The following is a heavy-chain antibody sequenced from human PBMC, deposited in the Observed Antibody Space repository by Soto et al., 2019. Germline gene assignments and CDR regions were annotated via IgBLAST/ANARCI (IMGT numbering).Heavy chain of an antibody. V-gene: IGHV4-59*08. CDR3: ARGSTGYSSSWYRY. J-gene: IGHJ4*02. Sequence: QVQLQESGPGLVKPSETLSLTCTVSGGSISSYYWSWIRQPPGKGLEWIGYIYNSGSTNYNPSLLMRVTISVDTSKNLVSRKLSSVPAADTAVYYCARGSTGYSSSWYRYWGQGTLVTVSS. D-gene: IGHD6-13*01. CDR1: GGSISSYY. CDR2: IYNSGST.